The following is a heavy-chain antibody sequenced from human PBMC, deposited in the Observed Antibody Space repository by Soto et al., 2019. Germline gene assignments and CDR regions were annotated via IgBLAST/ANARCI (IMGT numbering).Heavy chain of an antibody. J-gene: IGHJ5*02. CDR3: AKADQGYIRGWPHH. D-gene: IGHD6-19*01. Sequence: PGGSLRLSCTVSGFTFYSYAMSWVRQAPGKGLEWVSAISGSGGNTYSADSVKGRFTISRDNSKNILYLQMNSLRAEDTAIYYCAKADQGYIRGWPHHWGQGTLVTVSS. CDR1: GFTFYSYA. V-gene: IGHV3-23*01. CDR2: ISGSGGNT.